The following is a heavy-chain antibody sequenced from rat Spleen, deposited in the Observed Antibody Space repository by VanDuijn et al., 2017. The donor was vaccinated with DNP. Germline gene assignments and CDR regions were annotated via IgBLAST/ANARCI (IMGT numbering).Heavy chain of an antibody. Sequence: QVQLKESGPGLVQPSETLSLTCTVSGFSLTPYSVSWVRQPSGRGPEWMGRMWYDGDTAYNSALKSRLSISRDTSKSQVFLKLNSLQTEDTATYYCARDLIIRDTTSAMDAWGPGTSVTVSS. CDR2: MWYDGDT. V-gene: IGHV2-34*01. CDR3: ARDLIIRDTTSAMDA. CDR1: GFSLTPYS. D-gene: IGHD4-3*01. J-gene: IGHJ4*01.